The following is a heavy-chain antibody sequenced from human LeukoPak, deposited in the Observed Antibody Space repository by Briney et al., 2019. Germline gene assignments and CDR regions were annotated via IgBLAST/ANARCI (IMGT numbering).Heavy chain of an antibody. Sequence: SVKVSCKASGGTFSSYAISWVRQAPGQGLEWMGRIIPILGIANYAQKFQGRVTITADKSTSTAYMELSSLRSEDTTVYYCASSEDQGIAAASVSLFDYWGQGTLVTVSS. V-gene: IGHV1-69*04. CDR2: IIPILGIA. D-gene: IGHD6-13*01. CDR3: ASSEDQGIAAASVSLFDY. CDR1: GGTFSSYA. J-gene: IGHJ4*02.